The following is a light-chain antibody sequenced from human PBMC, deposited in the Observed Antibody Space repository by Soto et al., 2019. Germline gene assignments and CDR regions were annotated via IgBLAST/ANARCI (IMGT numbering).Light chain of an antibody. CDR3: QQSGSSFYT. J-gene: IGKJ2*01. V-gene: IGKV3-20*01. Sequence: EIVLTQSPGTLSLSPGERATLSCRASQSVSSAYLAWYQQIPGKAPRLLIYGASSRATCIPDRFSRSGSGTDFTLTISGLEPEDFAVYYCQQSGSSFYTFGQRTKLEIK. CDR1: QSVSSAY. CDR2: GAS.